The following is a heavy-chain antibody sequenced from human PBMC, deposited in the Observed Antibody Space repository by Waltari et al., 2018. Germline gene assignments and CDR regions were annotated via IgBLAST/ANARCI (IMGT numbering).Heavy chain of an antibody. D-gene: IGHD3-16*01. CDR2: INPTNGVK. Sequence: QVHLVQSGAEVKKSGASVKVSCKASGYSFGGYYLYWVRQAPGQGLEGRGWINPTNGVKNYAKKFQGRVTMTRDTSINSVYMDLSRLRSDDTAVYFCARGLGGSSPFDYWGRGTLVTVSS. V-gene: IGHV1-2*02. CDR1: GYSFGGYY. J-gene: IGHJ4*02. CDR3: ARGLGGSSPFDY.